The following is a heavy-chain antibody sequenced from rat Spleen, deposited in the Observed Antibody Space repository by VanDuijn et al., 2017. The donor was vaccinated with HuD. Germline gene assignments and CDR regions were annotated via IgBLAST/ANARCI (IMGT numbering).Heavy chain of an antibody. D-gene: IGHD4-3*01. CDR2: ISYDGSST. Sequence: EVQLVESGGGLVQSGRSLKLSCVASGFTFNKFWMTWIRQAPTKGLEWVATISYDGSSTSYRDSVKGRFTISRDNAKSTLYLQMDSLRSEDTATYYCARHNSGYGYFDYWGQGVMVTVSS. CDR3: ARHNSGYGYFDY. J-gene: IGHJ2*01. V-gene: IGHV5-29*01. CDR1: GFTFNKFW.